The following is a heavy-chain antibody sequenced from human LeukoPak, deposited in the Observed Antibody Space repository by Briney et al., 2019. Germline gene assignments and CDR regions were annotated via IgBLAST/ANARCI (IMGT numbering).Heavy chain of an antibody. CDR2: IYYSGST. J-gene: IGHJ4*02. Sequence: KASETLSLTCTVSGGSISNSSYYWGWIRQPPGKGLEWIGSIYYSGSTYYNPSLKSRVTMSEDRSKNQFSLELSSVTAADTAVYYCARLADTTVANYYLDYWGQGTLVTVSS. CDR1: GGSISNSSYY. V-gene: IGHV4-39*07. D-gene: IGHD1-26*01. CDR3: ARLADTTVANYYLDY.